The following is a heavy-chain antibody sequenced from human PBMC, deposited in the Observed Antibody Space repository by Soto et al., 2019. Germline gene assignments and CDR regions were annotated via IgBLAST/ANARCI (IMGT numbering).Heavy chain of an antibody. D-gene: IGHD6-25*01. CDR3: ASHLAAYGMDV. CDR2: IYYSGST. J-gene: IGHJ6*02. V-gene: IGHV4-39*01. CDR1: GGSISSSSYY. Sequence: QLQLQESGPGLVKPSETLSLTCTVSGGSISSSSYYWGWIRQPPGKGLEWIGSIYYSGSTYYNPSLTSRVTISVDTSKNQFSLKLSSVTAADTAVYYCASHLAAYGMDVWGQGTTVTVSS.